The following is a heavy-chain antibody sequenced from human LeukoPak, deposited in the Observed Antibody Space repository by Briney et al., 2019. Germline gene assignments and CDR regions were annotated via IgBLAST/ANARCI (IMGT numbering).Heavy chain of an antibody. Sequence: GGSLRLSCAASGFTFSSYDMDWVRQAPGKGLEWVAVVSYDGSNKYYANSVKGRFTISRDNSKNSLYLQMNSLRVEDTAVFYCARDQYDTWSRRGNFDSWGQGTLVIVSS. D-gene: IGHD3-3*01. V-gene: IGHV3-30*03. CDR3: ARDQYDTWSRRGNFDS. CDR2: VSYDGSNK. J-gene: IGHJ4*02. CDR1: GFTFSSYD.